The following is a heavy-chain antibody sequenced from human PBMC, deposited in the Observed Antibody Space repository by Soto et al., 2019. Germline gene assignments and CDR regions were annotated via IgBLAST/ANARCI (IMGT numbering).Heavy chain of an antibody. D-gene: IGHD3-16*01. CDR2: INTDGSTM. Sequence: GGSLRLSCAASGFTFTNYYMHWVRQSPGKGLMWVSRINTDGSTMTYAESVKGRFTISRDNAKNTLYLQMNSLRAEDTAVYYCARDFYGLGYWGQGTLVTVPS. J-gene: IGHJ4*02. CDR1: GFTFTNYY. CDR3: ARDFYGLGY. V-gene: IGHV3-74*03.